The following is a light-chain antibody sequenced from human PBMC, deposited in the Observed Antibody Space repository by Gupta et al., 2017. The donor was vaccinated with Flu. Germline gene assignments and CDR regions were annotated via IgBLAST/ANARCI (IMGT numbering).Light chain of an antibody. CDR3: QQKNNTPWT. CDR2: WAS. J-gene: IGKJ1*01. Sequence: DIVLTQSPHSLPVSLGERATINCKSSESCLWSSNNKKYLAWYQQKPGQPPTLLIYWASTRESGVPDSFSGRGSETDFTLTISSRQPEDVAVYYCQQKNNTPWTFGQGTKVEVK. V-gene: IGKV4-1*01. CDR1: ESCLWSSNNKKY.